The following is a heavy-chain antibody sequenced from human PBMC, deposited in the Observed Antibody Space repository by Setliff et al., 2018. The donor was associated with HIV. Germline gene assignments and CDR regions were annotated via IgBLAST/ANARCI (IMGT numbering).Heavy chain of an antibody. CDR3: ARDRGLRGMLLSSKELGFYCMDV. D-gene: IGHD1-26*01. CDR1: GFTFDDYA. CDR2: IGWNSGSI. J-gene: IGHJ6*03. V-gene: IGHV3-9*01. Sequence: GGSLRLSCAASGFTFDDYAMHWVRQAPGKGLEWVSGIGWNSGSIGYADSVKGRFTISRDNAKNSLYLQMNSLRAEDTALYYCARDRGLRGMLLSSKELGFYCMDVWGKGTTVTVSS.